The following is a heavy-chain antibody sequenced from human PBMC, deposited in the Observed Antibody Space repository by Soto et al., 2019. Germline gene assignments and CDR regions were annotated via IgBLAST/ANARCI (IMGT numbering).Heavy chain of an antibody. CDR3: ARHSYYSSPLRFDP. Sequence: QVQLQESGPGLVQPSETLSLTCTVSGGSITGYYWSWIRQPPGKGPEWIGNIHYSGSTNYNPSLKRRVTIPVDMSKNQSSLRLSSVTAAETAVHYCARHSYYSSPLRFDPWGQGTLVTVSS. CDR2: IHYSGST. V-gene: IGHV4-59*08. CDR1: GGSITGYY. J-gene: IGHJ5*02. D-gene: IGHD4-4*01.